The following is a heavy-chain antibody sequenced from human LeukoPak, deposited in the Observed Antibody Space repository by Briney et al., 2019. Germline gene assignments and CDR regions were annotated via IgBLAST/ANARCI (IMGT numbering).Heavy chain of an antibody. J-gene: IGHJ4*02. D-gene: IGHD1-26*01. CDR1: GFTFSNSW. V-gene: IGHV3-7*02. CDR2: IKEGGSEK. CDR3: ASITSYGGRDRAFDS. Sequence: GGSLRLSCAASGFTFSNSWMSWVRQAPGKGLEWVANIKEGGSEKYYVDSVKGRFTISRDNTKNSLYLQMNSLRAEDTAVYYCASITSYGGRDRAFDSWGQGTPVTVSS.